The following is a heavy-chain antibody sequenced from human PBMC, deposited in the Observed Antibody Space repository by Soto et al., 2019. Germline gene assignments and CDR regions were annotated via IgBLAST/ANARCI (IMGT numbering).Heavy chain of an antibody. V-gene: IGHV4-59*02. J-gene: IGHJ4*02. CDR2: IYYSGST. Sequence: PSETLSLTCTVSGGSVTSYAWSWIRQPPGKGLQWIGYIYYSGSTNYNPSLKSRVTISVDKSKNQFSLKLTSVTAAVTAVYYCARARATIAAAAIFDCWGQGTLVTVSS. CDR3: ARARATIAAAAIFDC. CDR1: GGSVTSYA. D-gene: IGHD6-13*01.